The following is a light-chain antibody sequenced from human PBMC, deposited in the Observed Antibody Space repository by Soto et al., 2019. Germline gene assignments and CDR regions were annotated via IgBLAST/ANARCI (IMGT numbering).Light chain of an antibody. CDR2: DAS. J-gene: IGKJ2*01. V-gene: IGKV1-5*01. CDR1: QSISSS. CDR3: QHYDTYSHYT. Sequence: DIQMTQSPSSLSASVGDRVTITCRASQSISSSLAWYQQKPQKAPRLLIYDASDLDTVVPSRFSGSGSGTDFALTITSLQPDDFATYYCQHYDTYSHYTFGQGTRLEIK.